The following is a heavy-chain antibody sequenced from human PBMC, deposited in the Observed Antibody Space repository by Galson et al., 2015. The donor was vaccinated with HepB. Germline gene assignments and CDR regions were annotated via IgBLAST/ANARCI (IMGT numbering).Heavy chain of an antibody. J-gene: IGHJ3*02. CDR2: MDYGGTT. Sequence: WVRQTPEKGLEWIGSMDYGGTTFYSSSPMSRVSIFLDPPKNQFSLNLKSLSDTDTAVYFCARLAYRWRNAFDIWGRGTVVTVSS. CDR3: ARLAYRWRNAFDI. D-gene: IGHD2-21*01. V-gene: IGHV4-39*01.